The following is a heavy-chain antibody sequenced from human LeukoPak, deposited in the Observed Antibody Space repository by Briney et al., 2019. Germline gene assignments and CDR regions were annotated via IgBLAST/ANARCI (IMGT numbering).Heavy chain of an antibody. D-gene: IGHD5-18*01. Sequence: TGGSLRLSCAASGFTFDDYAMHCVRHAPGKGLVWVSDLSWNSGSIGYADSVKGRFTISRDNAKNSLYLQMNSLRAEETALYYCAKVFWGYSYGYTGYYYYMDVWGKGTTVTVSS. V-gene: IGHV3-9*01. J-gene: IGHJ6*03. CDR3: AKVFWGYSYGYTGYYYYMDV. CDR2: LSWNSGSI. CDR1: GFTFDDYA.